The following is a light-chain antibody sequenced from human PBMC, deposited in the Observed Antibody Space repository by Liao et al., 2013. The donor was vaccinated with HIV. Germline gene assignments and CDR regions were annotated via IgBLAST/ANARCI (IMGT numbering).Light chain of an antibody. V-gene: IGLV3-1*01. Sequence: SYELTQPPSVSVSPGQTAGITCSGDVLPKRYSYWYQKKPGQPPMLVLYQDTKRPSGIPERFSGSNSRNTATLTISRVEAGDEADYYCQVWDSSREVFGTGTKVTVL. CDR3: QVWDSSREV. CDR1: VLPKRY. J-gene: IGLJ1*01. CDR2: QDT.